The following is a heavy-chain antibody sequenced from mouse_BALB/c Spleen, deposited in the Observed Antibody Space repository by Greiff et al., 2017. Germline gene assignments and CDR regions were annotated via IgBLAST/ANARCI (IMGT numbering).Heavy chain of an antibody. V-gene: IGHV3-8*02. CDR3: ARYDYDDEGYAMDY. J-gene: IGHJ4*01. D-gene: IGHD2-4*01. CDR1: GDSITSGY. CDR2: ISYSGST. Sequence: DVQLQESGPSLVKPSQTLSLTCSVTGDSITSGYWNWIRKFPGNKLEYMGYISYSGSTYYNPSLKSRISITRDTSKNQYYLQLNSVTTEDTATYYCARYDYDDEGYAMDYWGQGTSVTVSS.